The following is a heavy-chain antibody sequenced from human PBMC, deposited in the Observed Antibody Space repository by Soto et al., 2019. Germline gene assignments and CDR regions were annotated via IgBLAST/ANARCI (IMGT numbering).Heavy chain of an antibody. CDR3: ARDPNSGYDSSPFDY. CDR1: GGTFSSYA. D-gene: IGHD5-12*01. Sequence: QVQLVQSGAEVKKPGSSVKVSCKASGGTFSSYAISWVRQAPGQGLEWMGGIIPIFGTANYAQKFQGRVTITADESTSTAYMELSSRRSEDTAVYYCARDPNSGYDSSPFDYWGQGTLVTVSS. J-gene: IGHJ4*02. CDR2: IIPIFGTA. V-gene: IGHV1-69*12.